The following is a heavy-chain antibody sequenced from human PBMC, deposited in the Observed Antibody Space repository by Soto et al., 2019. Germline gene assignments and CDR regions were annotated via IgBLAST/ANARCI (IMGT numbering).Heavy chain of an antibody. CDR2: ILPMPDIT. Sequence: QVQLVQSGAEVKKPGSSVKVSCKASGGTFSTYTIIWVRQAPGQGLEWMGRILPMPDITNSAQRFQGRVTITADKSTSTAYLELSSLRSEDMAVYYCTLGSWSAETFDIWGRGTMVTVSS. CDR3: TLGSWSAETFDI. D-gene: IGHD6-13*01. V-gene: IGHV1-69*02. J-gene: IGHJ3*02. CDR1: GGTFSTYT.